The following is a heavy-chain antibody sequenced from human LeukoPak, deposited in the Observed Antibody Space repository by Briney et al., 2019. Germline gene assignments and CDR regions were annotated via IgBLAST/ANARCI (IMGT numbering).Heavy chain of an antibody. CDR1: EFSVGSNY. D-gene: IGHD3-22*01. Sequence: GGSLRLSCAASEFSVGSNYMTWVRQAPGKGLEWVSVIYSGGSTSYADSVKGRFTISRDNSRNTVSLQMNTLRAEDTAVYYCARGNSYDSSGYPEYFQNWGQGTLVTVSS. CDR2: IYSGGST. CDR3: ARGNSYDSSGYPEYFQN. V-gene: IGHV3-66*01. J-gene: IGHJ1*01.